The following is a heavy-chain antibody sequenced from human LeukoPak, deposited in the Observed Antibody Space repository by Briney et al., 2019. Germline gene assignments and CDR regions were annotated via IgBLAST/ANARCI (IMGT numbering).Heavy chain of an antibody. CDR2: IYYGGST. J-gene: IGHJ4*02. V-gene: IGHV4-39*01. CDR3: ARRPRSGGYYFDY. D-gene: IGHD6-19*01. Sequence: SETLSLTCTVSGGSISDSSYFWGWIRQPPGKGLESLGTIYYGGSTYYNPSLKSRVTISVDTSNNQFSLKLSSVTAADTAVYYCARRPRSGGYYFDYWGQGTLVTVSS. CDR1: GGSISDSSYF.